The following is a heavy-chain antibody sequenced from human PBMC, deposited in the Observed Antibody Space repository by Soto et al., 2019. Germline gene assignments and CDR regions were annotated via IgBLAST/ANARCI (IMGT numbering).Heavy chain of an antibody. CDR1: GFSLNTRAVG. CDR2: INWNDDE. D-gene: IGHD2-15*01. J-gene: IGHJ3*02. CDR3: AHRHDLGGFDI. V-gene: IGHV2-5*01. Sequence: QITLKESGPTLVKPTQTLTLICTFSGFSLNTRAVGVGWIRQAPGKALEWLALINWNDDERYSPSLKDRLTITKDTSKNHVVLTMTNIGPVDTATYYCAHRHDLGGFDIWGQGTAVTVSS.